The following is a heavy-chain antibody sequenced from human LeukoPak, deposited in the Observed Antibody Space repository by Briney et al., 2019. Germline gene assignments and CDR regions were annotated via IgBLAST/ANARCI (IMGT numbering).Heavy chain of an antibody. D-gene: IGHD4-17*01. Sequence: GASVKVSCKASGGTFSSYAISWVRQAPGQGLEWMGGIIPIFGTANYAQKLQGRVTMTTDTSTSTAYMELRSLRSDDTAVYYCARDGNGDYGNYYYGMDVWGQGTTVTVSS. CDR2: IIPIFGTA. V-gene: IGHV1-69*05. J-gene: IGHJ6*02. CDR1: GGTFSSYA. CDR3: ARDGNGDYGNYYYGMDV.